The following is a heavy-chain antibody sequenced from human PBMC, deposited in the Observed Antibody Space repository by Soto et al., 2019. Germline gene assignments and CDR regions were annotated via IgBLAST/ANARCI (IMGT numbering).Heavy chain of an antibody. V-gene: IGHV4-59*01. CDR1: GGSISSYY. CDR3: ARVARGTFEGHWFDP. D-gene: IGHD2-15*01. Sequence: SETLSLTCTVSGGSISSYYWSWIRQPPRKGLAWIGYIYYSGSTTYNPSLKSRVTISVDTSKNQFSLKLSSVTAADTAVYYCARVARGTFEGHWFDPWGQGTLVTVSS. CDR2: IYYSGST. J-gene: IGHJ5*02.